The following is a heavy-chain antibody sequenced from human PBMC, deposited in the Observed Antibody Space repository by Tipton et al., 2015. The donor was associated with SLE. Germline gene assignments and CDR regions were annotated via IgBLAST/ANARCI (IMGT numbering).Heavy chain of an antibody. Sequence: TLSLTCTVSGGSISSSSYYWSWIRQPPGKGLEWIGEINHSGSTNHNPSLKSRVTISVDTSKNQFSLRLSSVTAADSAVYYCARDGGTTGYFDFWGQGTLVTVSS. CDR1: GGSISSSSYY. V-gene: IGHV4-39*07. D-gene: IGHD4-17*01. J-gene: IGHJ4*02. CDR3: ARDGGTTGYFDF. CDR2: INHSGST.